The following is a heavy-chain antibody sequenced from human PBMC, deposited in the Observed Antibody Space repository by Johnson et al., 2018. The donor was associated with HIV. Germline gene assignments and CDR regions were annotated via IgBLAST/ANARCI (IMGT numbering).Heavy chain of an antibody. D-gene: IGHD2-2*03. CDR2: IYSGGST. V-gene: IGHV3-66*01. CDR1: GFTVSSNY. J-gene: IGHJ3*02. Sequence: VQLVESGGGLVQPGGSLRLSCAASGFTVSSNYITWVRQAPGKGLEWVSVIYSGGSTYYADSVKGRFTISRDKSKNTLYLQMNSLKTEDTAVYYCTRDAKLRPLDGPDDAFDIWGQGTMVTVSS. CDR3: TRDAKLRPLDGPDDAFDI.